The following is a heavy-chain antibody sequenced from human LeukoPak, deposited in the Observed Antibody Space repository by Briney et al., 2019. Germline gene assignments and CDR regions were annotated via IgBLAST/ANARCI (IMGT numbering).Heavy chain of an antibody. CDR3: VRSTATLYHFDY. CDR2: ISYDGSNK. J-gene: IGHJ4*02. CDR1: GFTFSSYA. Sequence: GGSLRLSCAASGFTFSSYAMHWVRQAPGKGLEWVAVISYDGSNKYYADSVKGRFTISRDNSKNTLYLQMNSLRAEDTAVYYCVRSTATLYHFDYWGQGTLVTVPS. V-gene: IGHV3-30*04. D-gene: IGHD5-12*01.